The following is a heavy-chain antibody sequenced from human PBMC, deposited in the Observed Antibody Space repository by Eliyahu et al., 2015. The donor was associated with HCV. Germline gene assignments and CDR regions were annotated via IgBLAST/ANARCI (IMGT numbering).Heavy chain of an antibody. CDR2: IDNRGDTT. Sequence: EVQLLQSGGGLAQPGGSLRLSCTXSGFTFTGYDXXWVRQAPGKGLEWVSDIDNRGDTTYYADVVKGRFTISRDNSKNTLFLQMNSLRAEDTAVYYCAKVLPRSSKYWGQGTLVTVSS. D-gene: IGHD4/OR15-4a*01. V-gene: IGHV3-23*01. CDR3: AKVLPRSSKY. J-gene: IGHJ4*02. CDR1: GFTFTGYD.